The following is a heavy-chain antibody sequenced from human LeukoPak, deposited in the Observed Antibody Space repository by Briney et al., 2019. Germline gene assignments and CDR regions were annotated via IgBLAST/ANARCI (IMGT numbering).Heavy chain of an antibody. D-gene: IGHD5-24*01. CDR3: AKEGRSLQTY. Sequence: GGSLRLSCAASGLIFNNYWMSWVRLAPGKGLEWVANIKEDGTETYYVDSVKGRFTISRDNAKNSLYLQMNSLRVEDTAVYYCAKEGRSLQTYWGQGTLVTVSS. V-gene: IGHV3-7*03. CDR1: GLIFNNYW. J-gene: IGHJ4*02. CDR2: IKEDGTET.